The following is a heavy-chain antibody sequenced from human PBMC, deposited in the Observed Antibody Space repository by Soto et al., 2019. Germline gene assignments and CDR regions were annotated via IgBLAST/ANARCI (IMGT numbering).Heavy chain of an antibody. CDR3: ARDKVPYCSSTSCYEFDY. CDR1: GFTFSSYS. V-gene: IGHV3-48*02. CDR2: ISSSSSTI. J-gene: IGHJ4*02. Sequence: GGSLRLSCAASGFTFSSYSMNWVRQAPGKGLEWVSYISSSSSTIYYADSVKGRFTISRDNAKNSLYLQMNSLRDEDTAVYYCARDKVPYCSSTSCYEFDYWGQGTLVTVSS. D-gene: IGHD2-2*01.